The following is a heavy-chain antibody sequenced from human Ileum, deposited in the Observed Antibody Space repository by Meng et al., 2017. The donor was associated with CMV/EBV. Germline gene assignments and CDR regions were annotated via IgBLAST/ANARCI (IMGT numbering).Heavy chain of an antibody. D-gene: IGHD3-3*01. CDR3: ADIFHFGV. J-gene: IGHJ6*02. CDR1: GFNVNTQY. CDR2: FSTEGNT. V-gene: IGHV3-53*01. Sequence: GESLKISCAASGFNVNTQYMYWVRQAPGRGLEWVSTFSTEGNTYYADFVKGRFAIPRDISKNTLSLQMDSLRVDDTAIYFCADIFHFGVWGHGTTVTVSS.